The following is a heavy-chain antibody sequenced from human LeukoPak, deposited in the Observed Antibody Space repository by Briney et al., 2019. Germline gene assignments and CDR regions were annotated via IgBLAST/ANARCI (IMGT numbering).Heavy chain of an antibody. CDR3: AKAGVRYCSSTSCFYFDY. J-gene: IGHJ4*02. CDR1: GFTFDDYA. Sequence: QPGRSLRLSCAASGFTFDDYAMHWVRQAPGKGLEWVSGISWNSGSIGYADSVKGRFTISRDNAKNSLYLQMNSLRAEDMALYYCAKAGVRYCSSTSCFYFDYWGQGTLVTVSS. D-gene: IGHD2-2*01. V-gene: IGHV3-9*03. CDR2: ISWNSGSI.